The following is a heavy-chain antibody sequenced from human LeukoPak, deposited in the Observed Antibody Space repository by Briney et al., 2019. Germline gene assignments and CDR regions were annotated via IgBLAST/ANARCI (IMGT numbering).Heavy chain of an antibody. Sequence: GGSLRLSCAASGFTFSSYSMNWVRQAPGKGPKWVSSISSSSSYIYYADSVKGRFTISRDNAKNSLYLQMNSLRAEDTAVYYCARAGYSSGWYYNSGYMDVWGKGTTVTISS. CDR1: GFTFSSYS. D-gene: IGHD6-19*01. CDR3: ARAGYSSGWYYNSGYMDV. CDR2: ISSSSSYI. V-gene: IGHV3-21*01. J-gene: IGHJ6*03.